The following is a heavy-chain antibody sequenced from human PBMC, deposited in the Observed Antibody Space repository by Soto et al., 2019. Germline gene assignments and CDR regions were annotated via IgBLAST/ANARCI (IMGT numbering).Heavy chain of an antibody. J-gene: IGHJ4*02. CDR2: INHSGST. V-gene: IGHV4-34*01. Sequence: SETLSLTCAVYGGSFSGYYWSWIRQPPGKGLEWIGEINHSGSTNYNPSLKCRVTISVDTSKNQFSLKLSSVTAADTAVYYCGRWTRTFSDYWGQGTLVTVSS. CDR1: GGSFSGYY. CDR3: GRWTRTFSDY. D-gene: IGHD2-2*01.